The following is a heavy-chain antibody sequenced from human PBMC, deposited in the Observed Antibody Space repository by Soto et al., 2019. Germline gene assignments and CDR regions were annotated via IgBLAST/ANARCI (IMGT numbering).Heavy chain of an antibody. D-gene: IGHD5-18*01. Sequence: EVQLVESGGGLVKPGGSLRLSCAASGFTFSTYSMNWVRQAPGKGLEWVSSISSSSGYIYYADSVKGRFTISRDDAKNSLSLQMNRLRALDTAVYYCARVRSYSYGQGYGMDVWGQGTTVTVSS. CDR3: ARVRSYSYGQGYGMDV. CDR1: GFTFSTYS. CDR2: ISSSSGYI. J-gene: IGHJ6*02. V-gene: IGHV3-21*06.